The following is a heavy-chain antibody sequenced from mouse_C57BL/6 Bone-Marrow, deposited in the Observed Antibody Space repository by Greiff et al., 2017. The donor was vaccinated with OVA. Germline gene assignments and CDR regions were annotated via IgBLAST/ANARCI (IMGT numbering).Heavy chain of an antibody. CDR2: INPNNGGT. V-gene: IGHV1-18*01. J-gene: IGHJ4*01. CDR3: ARVPSYYGSSRYAMDY. Sequence: EVKLMESGPELVKPGASVKIPCKASGYTFTDYNMDWVKQSHGKSLEWIGDINPNNGGTIYNQKFKGKATLTVDKSSSTAYMELRSLTSEDTAVYYCARVPSYYGSSRYAMDYWGQGTSVTVSS. D-gene: IGHD1-1*01. CDR1: GYTFTDYN.